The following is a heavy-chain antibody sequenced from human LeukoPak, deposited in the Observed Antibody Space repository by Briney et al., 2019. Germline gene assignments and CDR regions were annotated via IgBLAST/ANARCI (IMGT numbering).Heavy chain of an antibody. CDR1: GFTFSSYA. J-gene: IGHJ3*02. Sequence: PGGSLRLSCAASGFTFSSYAMSWVRQAPGKGLEWVSAISGSGGSTYYADSVKGRFTISRDNSKNTLYLQMNSLRAEDTAVYYYARPLNCSSTSCYAFDIWGQGTMVTVSS. CDR3: ARPLNCSSTSCYAFDI. D-gene: IGHD2-2*01. CDR2: ISGSGGST. V-gene: IGHV3-23*01.